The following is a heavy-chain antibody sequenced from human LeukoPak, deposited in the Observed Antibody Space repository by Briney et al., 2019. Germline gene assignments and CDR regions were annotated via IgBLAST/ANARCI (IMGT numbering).Heavy chain of an antibody. Sequence: GGSLRLSCAASGFTLTSYGMHWVRQAPGKGLEWVADISYDGSNKYYADSVKGRFTISRDNSKNTLYLQMNSLRAEDTAVYYCAKDLQLLALGDYYYGMDVWGKGTTVTVSS. CDR3: AKDLQLLALGDYYYGMDV. V-gene: IGHV3-30*18. CDR2: ISYDGSNK. D-gene: IGHD2-2*01. CDR1: GFTLTSYG. J-gene: IGHJ6*04.